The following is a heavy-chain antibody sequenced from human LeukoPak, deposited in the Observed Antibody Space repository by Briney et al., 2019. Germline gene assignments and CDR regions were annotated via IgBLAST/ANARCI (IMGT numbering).Heavy chain of an antibody. J-gene: IGHJ5*02. CDR3: AREELIVVVPAATILTGWFDP. D-gene: IGHD2-2*01. CDR2: INPNSGGT. CDR1: GYTFTGYY. Sequence: ASVKVSCKASGYTFTGYYMHWVRQAPGQGFEWMGWINPNSGGTNYAQKFQGRVTMTRDTSISTAYMELSRLRSDDTAVYYCAREELIVVVPAATILTGWFDPWGQGTLVTVSS. V-gene: IGHV1-2*02.